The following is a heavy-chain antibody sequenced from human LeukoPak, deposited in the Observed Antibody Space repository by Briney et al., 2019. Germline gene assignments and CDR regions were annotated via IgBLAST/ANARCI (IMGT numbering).Heavy chain of an antibody. Sequence: PGGSLRLSCTASGFTFSSSHWLTWVRQAPGKRLEWVANIKLDGSAKYYVDSVKGRFTISTDNARTSLYLQMNSLRVEDTAVCYCVGLDWYLDLWGRGTLVTVSS. V-gene: IGHV3-7*02. CDR2: IKLDGSAK. CDR3: VGLDWYLDL. CDR1: GFTFSSSHW. J-gene: IGHJ2*01.